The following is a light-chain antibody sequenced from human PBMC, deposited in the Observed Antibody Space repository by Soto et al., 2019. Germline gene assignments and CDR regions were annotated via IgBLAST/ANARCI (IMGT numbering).Light chain of an antibody. V-gene: IGKV1-5*03. CDR3: QLYNSYPLS. J-gene: IGKJ3*01. CDR2: KAS. Sequence: EIKVTQSPSTLSASEGERGAITCLASQSISTYLAWYQQKPGKAPKLLIYKASSLESGVPSSFSGSGSGTEFTLTISILQPDDFATYYCQLYNSYPLSFFPGTKVDI. CDR1: QSISTY.